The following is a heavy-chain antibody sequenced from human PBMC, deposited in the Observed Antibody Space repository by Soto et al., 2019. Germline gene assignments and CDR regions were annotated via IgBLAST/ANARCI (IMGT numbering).Heavy chain of an antibody. V-gene: IGHV4-61*05. CDR1: GGSISSSSYY. Sequence: SETLSLTCTVSGGSISSSSYYWSWIRQPPGKGLEWIGYIYYSASTNYSPSLKSRVTISVDTSKNQFSLKLNSMTAADTAVYYCARHNYGSGSTYFDYWGQGTLVTVSS. CDR3: ARHNYGSGSTYFDY. J-gene: IGHJ4*02. D-gene: IGHD3-10*01. CDR2: IYYSAST.